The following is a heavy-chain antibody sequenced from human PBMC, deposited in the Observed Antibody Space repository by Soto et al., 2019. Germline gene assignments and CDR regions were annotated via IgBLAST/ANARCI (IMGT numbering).Heavy chain of an antibody. D-gene: IGHD2-21*01. J-gene: IGHJ4*02. CDR1: GFTFSSYG. Sequence: QVQLVESGGGVVQPGRSLRLSCAASGFTFSSYGMHWVRQALGKGLEWVAVISYDGSNKYYADSVKGRFTISRDNSKNPLYLQMNSLRAEDTAVYYCAKDFYRGGSKDYWGQGTLVTVSS. CDR2: ISYDGSNK. CDR3: AKDFYRGGSKDY. V-gene: IGHV3-30*18.